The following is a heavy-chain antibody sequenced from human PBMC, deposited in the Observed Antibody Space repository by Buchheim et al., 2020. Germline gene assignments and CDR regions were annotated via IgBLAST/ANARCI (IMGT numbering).Heavy chain of an antibody. Sequence: QVQLQESGPGLVEPSGTLSLTCAVSGVYISSSNWWSWVRQHPGKGLEWIGYIYYSGSTYYNPSLKSRVTISVDTSKNHVSLKLSSVTAADTAVYYCAVGLPGDSGFDPWGQGTL. CDR1: GVYISSSNW. V-gene: IGHV4-4*02. D-gene: IGHD2-21*02. J-gene: IGHJ5*02. CDR3: AVGLPGDSGFDP. CDR2: IYYSGST.